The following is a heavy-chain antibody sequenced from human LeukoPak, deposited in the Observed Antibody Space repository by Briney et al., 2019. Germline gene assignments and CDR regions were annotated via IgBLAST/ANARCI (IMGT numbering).Heavy chain of an antibody. CDR2: IAHDGSQT. J-gene: IGHJ2*01. V-gene: IGHV3-30*04. Sequence: GGSLRLSCAASRFISSNYVMHWVRQAPGKGLEWVAVIAHDGSQTYYSDSVKGRFTISRDNSKNTLYLQMSSLRAEDTAVYFCAKDGGSNSYWYFDLWGRGTLVTVSS. D-gene: IGHD1-26*01. CDR3: AKDGGSNSYWYFDL. CDR1: RFISSNYV.